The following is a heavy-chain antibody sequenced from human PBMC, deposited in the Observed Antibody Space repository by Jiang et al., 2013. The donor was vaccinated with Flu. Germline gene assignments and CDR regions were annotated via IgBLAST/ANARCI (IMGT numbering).Heavy chain of an antibody. D-gene: IGHD3-3*01. V-gene: IGHV4-4*02. CDR3: ARGILVGDFWSGYEYHFEN. Sequence: GSGLVKPAGTLSLTCALSGGSIIGDNWWSWVRQPPGKGLEWIGEIHHTWTTNFNPSLRSRVTLSVDTSNNHFSLHLSSVTAADTAVYYCARGILVGDFWSGYEYHFENWGQGTLVTASS. CDR1: GGSIIGDNW. J-gene: IGHJ4*02. CDR2: IHHTWTT.